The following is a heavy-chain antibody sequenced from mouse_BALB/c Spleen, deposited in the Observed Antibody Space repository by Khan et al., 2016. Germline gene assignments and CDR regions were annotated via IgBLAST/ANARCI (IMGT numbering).Heavy chain of an antibody. CDR3: ARDLNWYLDV. CDR1: GFTFSDYY. Sequence: EVELVESGGGLVKPGGSLKLSCAASGFTFSDYYMYWVRQTPEKRLEWVATISDGGSYTYYPDSVKGRFTISRDNAKNNLYLQMSSLKSEDTAMYYCARDLNWYLDVWGAGTTVTVSS. J-gene: IGHJ1*01. V-gene: IGHV5-4*02. CDR2: ISDGGSYT.